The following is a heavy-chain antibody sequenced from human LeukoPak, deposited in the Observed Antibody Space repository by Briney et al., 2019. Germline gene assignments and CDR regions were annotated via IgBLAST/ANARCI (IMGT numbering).Heavy chain of an antibody. J-gene: IGHJ6*03. Sequence: SQTLSLTCAISGDSVSSNSAAWNWIRQSPSRGLEWLGRTYYRSKWYNDYAVSVKSRITINPDTSKNQFSLQLNSVTPEDTAVYYCAREGLSSRDNPYCMDVWGKGTTVTVSS. CDR3: AREGLSSRDNPYCMDV. CDR1: GDSVSSNSAA. D-gene: IGHD6-13*01. CDR2: TYYRSKWYN. V-gene: IGHV6-1*01.